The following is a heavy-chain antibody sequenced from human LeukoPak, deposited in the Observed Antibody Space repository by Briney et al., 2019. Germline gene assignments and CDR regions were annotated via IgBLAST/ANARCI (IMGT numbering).Heavy chain of an antibody. J-gene: IGHJ3*02. CDR1: GFTFSSYS. CDR3: ARGYDIPTFAFDI. Sequence: GGSLRLSCAASGFTFSSYSMNWVRQASGKGREWVSSISSSSSYIYYADSVKGRFTISRDNAKNSLYLQMNSLRAEDTAVYYCARGYDIPTFAFDIWGQGTMVTVSS. D-gene: IGHD3-9*01. CDR2: ISSSSSYI. V-gene: IGHV3-21*04.